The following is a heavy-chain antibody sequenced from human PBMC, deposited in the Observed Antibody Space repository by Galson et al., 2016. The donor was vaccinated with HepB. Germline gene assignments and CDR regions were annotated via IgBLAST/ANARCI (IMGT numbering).Heavy chain of an antibody. D-gene: IGHD5-18*01. J-gene: IGHJ4*02. CDR1: GLTFSSYD. CDR2: IDTAGGT. Sequence: SLRLSCAASGLTFSSYDMHWVRQATRKGLEWVSGIDTAGGTSYLGSVKGRFTISRDNAKNSLYLQMNSLRAEDTALYYCVRESPGVSSYGSVDYWGQGTLVTVSS. CDR3: VRESPGVSSYGSVDY. V-gene: IGHV3-13*01.